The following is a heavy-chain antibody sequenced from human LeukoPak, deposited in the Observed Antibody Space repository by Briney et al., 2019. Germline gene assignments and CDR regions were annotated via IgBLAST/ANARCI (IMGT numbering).Heavy chain of an antibody. Sequence: ASVKVSCKASGYTFTSYGISWVRQAPGQGLEWMGWISAYNGNTNYAQKLQGRVTMTTDTSTSTAYMELRSLRSDDTAVYYCARDPPYYDFWSGYLPTDYWGQGTLVTVSS. D-gene: IGHD3-3*01. CDR2: ISAYNGNT. CDR3: ARDPPYYDFWSGYLPTDY. CDR1: GYTFTSYG. V-gene: IGHV1-18*01. J-gene: IGHJ4*02.